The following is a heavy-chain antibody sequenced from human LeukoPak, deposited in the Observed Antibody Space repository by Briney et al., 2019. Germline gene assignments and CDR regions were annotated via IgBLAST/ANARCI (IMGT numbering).Heavy chain of an antibody. CDR3: ARERAYSNWFDP. J-gene: IGHJ5*02. CDR1: GGSFSGYY. Sequence: SETLSLTCAVYGGSFSGYYWSWIRQPPGKGLEWIGEINHSGSTNYNPSLKSRVTISVDTSKNQFSLKLSSVTAADTAVYYCARERAYSNWFDPWGQGTLVTVSS. CDR2: INHSGST. V-gene: IGHV4-34*01. D-gene: IGHD2-15*01.